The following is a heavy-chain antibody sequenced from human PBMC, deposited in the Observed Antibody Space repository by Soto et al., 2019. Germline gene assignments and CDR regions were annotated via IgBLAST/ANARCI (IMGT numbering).Heavy chain of an antibody. CDR2: IIPIFGTA. V-gene: IGHV1-69*13. D-gene: IGHD6-6*01. Sequence: GASVKVSCKASGGTFSSYAISWVRQAPGQGLEWMGGIIPIFGTANYAQKFQGRVTITADESTSTAYMELSSLRSEDTAVYYCAREEHSSSMNHVAWGQGTLVTVSS. J-gene: IGHJ4*02. CDR1: GGTFSSYA. CDR3: AREEHSSSMNHVA.